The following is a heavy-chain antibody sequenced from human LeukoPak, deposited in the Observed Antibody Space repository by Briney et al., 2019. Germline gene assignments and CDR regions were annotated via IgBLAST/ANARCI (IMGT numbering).Heavy chain of an antibody. J-gene: IGHJ5*02. CDR1: GFTFSSYG. CDR2: IRYDGNNK. V-gene: IGHV3-30*02. CDR3: TRADPYYDRS. D-gene: IGHD3-22*01. Sequence: GGSLRLSCAASGFTFSSYGMHWVRQTPGKGLEWVAFIRYDGNNKYYADSVKDRFTISRDNAKNSLYLQMNSLRAEDTAVYYCTRADPYYDRSSGQGTLVTVSS.